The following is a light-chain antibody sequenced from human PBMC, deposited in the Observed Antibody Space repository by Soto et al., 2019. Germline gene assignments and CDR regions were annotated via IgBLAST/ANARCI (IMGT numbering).Light chain of an antibody. V-gene: IGLV2-11*01. J-gene: IGLJ1*01. CDR2: DVS. Sequence: QSALTQPRSVSGSPGQSVTISCTGTSSDVGGYNYVSWYQQHPGKAPKLMIYDVSKRPSGVPDRFSGSKSGNTASLTISGLQAEDEADYYCCSHAGSYTYVFGTGIQLTVL. CDR3: CSHAGSYTYV. CDR1: SSDVGGYNY.